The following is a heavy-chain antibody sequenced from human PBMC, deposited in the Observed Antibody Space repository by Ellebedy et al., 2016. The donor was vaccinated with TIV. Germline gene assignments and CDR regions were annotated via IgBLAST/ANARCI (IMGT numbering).Heavy chain of an antibody. J-gene: IGHJ6*02. D-gene: IGHD5/OR15-5a*01. V-gene: IGHV1-46*01. CDR3: ASGRIVSSTSDLYYGMDV. CDR2: IDPSGATI. Sequence: AASVQVSCKASAYIFTSYYMHWVRQAPGHRLEWMGIIDPSGATIDYAQKFQDRVTMTRDTSTRTVYMELRSLRSEDTAVYYCASGRIVSSTSDLYYGMDVWGQGTTVTVSS. CDR1: AYIFTSYY.